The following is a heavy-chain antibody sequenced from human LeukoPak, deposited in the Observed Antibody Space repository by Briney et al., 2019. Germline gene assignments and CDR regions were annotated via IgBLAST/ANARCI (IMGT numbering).Heavy chain of an antibody. D-gene: IGHD3-16*01. V-gene: IGHV1-69*04. CDR2: IIPILGMA. CDR1: GGTFSSYA. Sequence: GASVKVSCKASGGTFSSYAISWVRQAPGQGLEWMGRIIPILGMANYAQKFQGRVTITADKSTSTAYMELSSLRSEDTAVYYCAREVGGSSKSDYWGQGTLVTVSS. CDR3: AREVGGSSKSDY. J-gene: IGHJ4*02.